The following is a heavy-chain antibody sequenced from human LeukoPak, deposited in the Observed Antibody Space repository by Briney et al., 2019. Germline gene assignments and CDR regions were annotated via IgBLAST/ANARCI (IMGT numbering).Heavy chain of an antibody. CDR3: ATYTNWVAGDV. V-gene: IGHV3-7*01. Sequence: GGSLRLSCAASGFTFSESWMSWVRQAPGQGPEWVAAIKADGSEEDYVDFVKGRFTISRDNAKNSLYLQMNSLRVEDTAVYYCATYTNWVAGDVWGQGTTVSVSS. CDR1: GFTFSESW. CDR2: IKADGSEE. J-gene: IGHJ6*02. D-gene: IGHD1-1*01.